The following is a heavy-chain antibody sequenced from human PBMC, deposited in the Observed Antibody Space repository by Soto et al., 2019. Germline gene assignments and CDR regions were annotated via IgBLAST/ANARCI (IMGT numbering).Heavy chain of an antibody. D-gene: IGHD3-10*01. CDR2: IWSDGSNE. V-gene: IGHV3-33*01. CDR1: EFTFSRHG. Sequence: QVQLLESGGGVAQPGRSLRLSCAASEFTFSRHGMHWVRQAPGKGLQWVGVIWSDGSNEVYADSVKGRFIISRDNSKNILYLQMNSLRAEDTAVYYCARERTFGDNKLNYMDVWGTGITVTVSS. J-gene: IGHJ6*03. CDR3: ARERTFGDNKLNYMDV.